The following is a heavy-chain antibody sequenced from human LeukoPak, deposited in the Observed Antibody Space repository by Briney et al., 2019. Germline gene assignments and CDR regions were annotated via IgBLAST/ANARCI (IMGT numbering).Heavy chain of an antibody. V-gene: IGHV4-4*07. CDR3: ARVRSIVVVPAAIGGDAFDI. D-gene: IGHD2-2*02. CDR1: GGSISSYY. J-gene: IGHJ3*02. Sequence: PSETLSLTCTVSGGSISSYYWSWIRQPAGKGLDWIGRIYTSGSTNYNPSLKSRVTMSVDTSKNQFSLKLSSVTAADTAVYYCARVRSIVVVPAAIGGDAFDIWGQGTMVTVSS. CDR2: IYTSGST.